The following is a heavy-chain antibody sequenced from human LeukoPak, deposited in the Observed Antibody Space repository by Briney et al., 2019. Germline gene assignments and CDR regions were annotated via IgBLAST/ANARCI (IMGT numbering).Heavy chain of an antibody. CDR2: IWYDGSNK. V-gene: IGHV3-33*01. J-gene: IGHJ4*02. Sequence: GGSLRLSCAASGFTFSTYGMHWVRQAPGRGLEWVALIWYDGSNKYYADSVKGRFTISRDNSNNALYLQMNSLRAEDTAVYYCSAGPNFDYWGQGTLVTVSS. D-gene: IGHD6-13*01. CDR1: GFTFSTYG. CDR3: SAGPNFDY.